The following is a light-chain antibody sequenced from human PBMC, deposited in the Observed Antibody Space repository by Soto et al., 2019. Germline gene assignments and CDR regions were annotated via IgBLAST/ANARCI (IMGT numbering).Light chain of an antibody. J-gene: IGKJ1*01. CDR3: QPYNSYSEA. CDR2: DAS. CDR1: QSISSW. V-gene: IGKV1-5*01. Sequence: IQMTQSASTLSASVGDRVTITCRASQSISSWLAWYQQKPGKAPKLLIYDASSLESGVPSRFSGSGSGTEITLTISSLQPDDFATYYCQPYNSYSEAFGQGTKVDIK.